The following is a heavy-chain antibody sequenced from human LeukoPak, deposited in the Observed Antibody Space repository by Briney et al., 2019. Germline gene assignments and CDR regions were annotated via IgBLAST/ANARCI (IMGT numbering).Heavy chain of an antibody. CDR2: IKEDGTRK. CDR1: GFTFSSHW. J-gene: IGHJ4*02. V-gene: IGHV3-7*01. CDR3: ARGPNSNWSGLDF. Sequence: GGSLRLSCAASGFTFSSHWMTWVRQAPGEGLEWVANIKEDGTRKNYMDSVKGRFTISRDNAKNSLYLQVNNLRAEDTAVYYCARGPNSNWSGLDFWGQGTLLTVSS. D-gene: IGHD6-6*01.